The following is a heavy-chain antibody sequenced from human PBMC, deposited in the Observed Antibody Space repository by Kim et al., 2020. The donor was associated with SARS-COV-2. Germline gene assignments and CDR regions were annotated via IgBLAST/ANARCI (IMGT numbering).Heavy chain of an antibody. V-gene: IGHV6-1*01. D-gene: IGHD1-1*01. CDR1: GDSVSSNSAA. CDR3: ARDTNWGRRTGTPANYFDY. Sequence: SQTLSLTCAISGDSVSSNSAAWNWIRQSPSRGLEWLGRTYYRSKWYNDYAVSVKSRITINPDTSKNQFSLQLNSVTPEDTAVYYCARDTNWGRRTGTPANYFDYWGQGTLVTVSS. CDR2: TYYRSKWYN. J-gene: IGHJ4*02.